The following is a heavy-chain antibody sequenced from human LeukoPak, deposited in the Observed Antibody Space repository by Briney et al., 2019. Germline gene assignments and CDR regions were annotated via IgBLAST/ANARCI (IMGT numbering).Heavy chain of an antibody. CDR1: GYTFTSYY. Sequence: ASVKVSCKASGYTFTSYYMHWVRQAPGQGLEWMGIINPSGRTDYAQKFQGRVTLTRDTSTSTVYMELRSLRSEDTAVYYCARDGAYYDFWSGCSSPTNWFDPWGQGTLVTVSS. CDR3: ARDGAYYDFWSGCSSPTNWFDP. V-gene: IGHV1-46*03. CDR2: INPSGRT. D-gene: IGHD3-3*01. J-gene: IGHJ5*02.